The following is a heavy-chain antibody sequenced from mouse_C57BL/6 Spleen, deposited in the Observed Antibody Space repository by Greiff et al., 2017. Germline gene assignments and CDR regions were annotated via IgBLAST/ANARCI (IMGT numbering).Heavy chain of an antibody. CDR1: GYTFTDYN. Sequence: VQLQQPGAELVKPGSSVQMSCKASGYTFTDYNMHWVKQSPRKSLEWIGYINPNNGGTSSNQKFKGKATLTVNKSSSPAYMELSSLTAEYSAVYYCARDDSNYWYFDVWGTGDTVTVSS. V-gene: IGHV1-22*01. CDR3: ARDDSNYWYFDV. D-gene: IGHD2-5*01. J-gene: IGHJ1*03. CDR2: INPNNGGT.